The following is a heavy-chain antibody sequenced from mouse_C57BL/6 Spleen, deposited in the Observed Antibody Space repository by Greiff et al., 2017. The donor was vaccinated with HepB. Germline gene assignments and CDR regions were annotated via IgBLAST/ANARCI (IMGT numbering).Heavy chain of an antibody. V-gene: IGHV1-19*01. J-gene: IGHJ4*01. Sequence: VQLQQSGPVLVKPGASVKMSCKASGYTFTDYYMNWVKQSHGKSLEWIGVINPYNGGTSYNQKFKGKATLTVDKSSSTAYMELNSLTSEDSAVYYCARAYDDYYAMDYWGQGTSVTVSS. CDR3: ARAYDDYYAMDY. CDR1: GYTFTDYY. CDR2: INPYNGGT. D-gene: IGHD2-3*01.